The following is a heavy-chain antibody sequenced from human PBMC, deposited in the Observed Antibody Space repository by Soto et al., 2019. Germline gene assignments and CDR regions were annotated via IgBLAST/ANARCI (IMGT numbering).Heavy chain of an antibody. V-gene: IGHV1-69*01. CDR1: GGTFNTYA. Sequence: QMQRVQSGAEVKERGSSVKISCKTSGGTFNTYALTWVRQAPGQGLEWIGGIIPIFGIKNVAQRFQGRVTINADESLTTAYMEMTSLRSDDTAVYYCAKEAGDHWGQGTLVTVSS. D-gene: IGHD3-10*01. CDR2: IIPIFGIK. CDR3: AKEAGDH. J-gene: IGHJ4*02.